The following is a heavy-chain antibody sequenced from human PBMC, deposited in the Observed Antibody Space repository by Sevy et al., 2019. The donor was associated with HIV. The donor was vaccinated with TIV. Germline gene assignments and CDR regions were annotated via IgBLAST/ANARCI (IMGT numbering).Heavy chain of an antibody. Sequence: ASVKVSCKASGYTFTGYYMHWVRQAPGQGLEWMGWINPNSGGTNYAQKFQGRVTMTRDTSISTAYMELSRLRSDDTAVYYCVRGGSTYGGQYYFDYWGQGTLVTVSS. CDR2: INPNSGGT. V-gene: IGHV1-2*02. CDR3: VRGGSTYGGQYYFDY. CDR1: GYTFTGYY. D-gene: IGHD2-2*01. J-gene: IGHJ4*02.